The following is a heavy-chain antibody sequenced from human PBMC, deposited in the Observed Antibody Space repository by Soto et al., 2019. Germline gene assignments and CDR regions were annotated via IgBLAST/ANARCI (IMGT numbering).Heavy chain of an antibody. V-gene: IGHV4-34*01. CDR2: INHSGST. CDR3: AVTRPTYYHGSGSYYSFNS. Sequence: SETLSLTCAVYGGSFSGYYWSWIRQPPGKGLEWIGEINHSGSTNYNPSLKSRVTISVDTSKNQFSLKLSSVTAADTAVYYCAVTRPTYYHGSGSYYSFNSRGQVTLATVSS. D-gene: IGHD3-10*01. CDR1: GGSFSGYY. J-gene: IGHJ4*02.